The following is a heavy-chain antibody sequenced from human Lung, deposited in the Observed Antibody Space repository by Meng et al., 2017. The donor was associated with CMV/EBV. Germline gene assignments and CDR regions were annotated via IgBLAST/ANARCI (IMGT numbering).Heavy chain of an antibody. CDR3: AKASIRGDV. J-gene: IGHJ6*02. Sequence: GESLKISCAASGFMFSNYGIHWVRQAPGKGLEWVAFIRFDGLNKYSADSVKGRFTISRDNSKNTLYLQMNSLRAEDTAVYYCAKASIRGDVWGQGTTVTVSS. D-gene: IGHD3-3*01. CDR1: GFMFSNYG. V-gene: IGHV3-30*02. CDR2: IRFDGLNK.